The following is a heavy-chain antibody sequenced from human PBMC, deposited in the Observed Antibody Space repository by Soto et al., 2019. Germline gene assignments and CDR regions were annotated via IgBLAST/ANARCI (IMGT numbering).Heavy chain of an antibody. Sequence: EVPLVESGGGLVQPGGSLKLSCAASGFTFSGSAMHWVRQASGKGLEWVGRIRSKANSYATAYAASVKGRFTISRDDSKNTAYLQMNSLKTEDTAVYYCTRRTDDILTGYYSDYWGQGTLVTVSS. D-gene: IGHD3-9*01. V-gene: IGHV3-73*02. J-gene: IGHJ4*02. CDR3: TRRTDDILTGYYSDY. CDR1: GFTFSGSA. CDR2: IRSKANSYAT.